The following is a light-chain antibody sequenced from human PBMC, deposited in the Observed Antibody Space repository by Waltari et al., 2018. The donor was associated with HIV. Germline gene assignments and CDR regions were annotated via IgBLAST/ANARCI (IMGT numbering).Light chain of an antibody. V-gene: IGLV1-44*01. Sequence: QSVLTQSPSASGTPGQRVTIACSGRRSNIGSKPGNGYQQHPGTAPKLLSYTNNQRPSGVPDRFSGSTSGPSASLDISGLQSEDEADYYCAAWDDTLNGYVFGFGTKVTVL. J-gene: IGLJ1*01. CDR1: RSNIGSKP. CDR3: AAWDDTLNGYV. CDR2: TNN.